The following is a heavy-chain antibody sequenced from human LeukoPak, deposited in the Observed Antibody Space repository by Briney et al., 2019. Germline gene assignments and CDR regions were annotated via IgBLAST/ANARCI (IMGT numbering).Heavy chain of an antibody. CDR3: VRETDCTGGSCYLSHWFDP. V-gene: IGHV3-74*01. D-gene: IGHD2-15*01. CDR1: EFTFIKYW. J-gene: IGHJ5*02. CDR2: INGDGTRT. Sequence: SGGSLRLSCAASEFTFIKYWMHWVRQAPGKGLVWVSRINGDGTRTDYVDSVKGRFTISRDNAKNTVNLQMNSLREEDTAVYYCVRETDCTGGSCYLSHWFDPWGQGTLVTVPS.